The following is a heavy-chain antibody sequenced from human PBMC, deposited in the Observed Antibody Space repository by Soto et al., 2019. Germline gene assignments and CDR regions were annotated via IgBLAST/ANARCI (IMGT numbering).Heavy chain of an antibody. J-gene: IGHJ6*02. D-gene: IGHD4-17*01. V-gene: IGHV5-51*01. CDR2: IYPGDSDT. CDR3: ARATVVTPGYTYYYYYGMDV. Sequence: GESLKISCKGSGYSFTSYWIGWVRQMPGKGLEWMGIIYPGDSDTRYSPSFQGQVTSSADESISTAYLQWSSLKASDTAMYYCARATVVTPGYTYYYYYGMDVWGQGTTVTVSS. CDR1: GYSFTSYW.